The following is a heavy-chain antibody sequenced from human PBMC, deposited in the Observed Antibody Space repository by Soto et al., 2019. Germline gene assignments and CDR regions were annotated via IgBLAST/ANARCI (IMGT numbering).Heavy chain of an antibody. J-gene: IGHJ5*02. CDR2: IKQDGGEK. V-gene: IGHV3-7*05. D-gene: IGHD6-19*01. CDR1: EFTFGTSW. CDR3: TAGSGWESDT. Sequence: DVQLVESGGGWVQPGGSLRLSCAVSEFTFGTSWMTWVRQGPGKGLEWVANIKQDGGEKHYLESVRGRFSISRDNAKKSLYLEMNSLRAEDTAVYYCTAGSGWESDTWGQGTLVTVSS.